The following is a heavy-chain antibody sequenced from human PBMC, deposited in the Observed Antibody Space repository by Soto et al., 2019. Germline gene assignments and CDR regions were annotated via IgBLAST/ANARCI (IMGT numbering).Heavy chain of an antibody. CDR2: VGSDGRGA. CDR3: ARDGLMHGPDMDQ. Sequence: EVQLVESGGGLVQPGGSVRLSCAASGFTISNYWMHWVRQTPGKGLVWVSRVGSDGRGATYADSVKGRFTISRDNAKNTLYLQMDCLRVEDTAMYHCARDGLMHGPDMDQWGQGILVTVSS. CDR1: GFTISNYW. V-gene: IGHV3-74*01. D-gene: IGHD3-16*01. J-gene: IGHJ4*02.